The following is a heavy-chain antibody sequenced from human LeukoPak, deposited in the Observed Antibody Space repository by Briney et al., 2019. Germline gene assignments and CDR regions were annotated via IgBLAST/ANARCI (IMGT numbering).Heavy chain of an antibody. J-gene: IGHJ4*02. CDR2: VNHLGST. CDR1: GGSFSGYY. CDR3: ARGSYDTSGFYYDPWDS. Sequence: SETLSLTCAVSGGSFSGYYWSWIRQPPGKGLEWIGEVNHLGSTTYNLSLKSRLTISVDTSKNHFSLNLTSMTAADTAVYYCARGSYDTSGFYYDPWDSWGQGTLVTVSS. D-gene: IGHD3-22*01. V-gene: IGHV4-34*01.